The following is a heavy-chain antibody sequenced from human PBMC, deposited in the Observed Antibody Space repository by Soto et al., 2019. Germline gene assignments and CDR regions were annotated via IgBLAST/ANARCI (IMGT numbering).Heavy chain of an antibody. Sequence: SQTLSLTCAISGDSVSSNSAAWNWIRQSPSRGLEWLGRTYYRSKWYNDYAVSVKSRITINPDTSKNQFSLQLNSVTPEDTAVYYCARDSGPSCSITSCYTYFAFGMDVWGQGTTVTVS. V-gene: IGHV6-1*01. J-gene: IGHJ6*02. CDR3: ARDSGPSCSITSCYTYFAFGMDV. D-gene: IGHD2-2*02. CDR2: TYYRSKWYN. CDR1: GDSVSSNSAA.